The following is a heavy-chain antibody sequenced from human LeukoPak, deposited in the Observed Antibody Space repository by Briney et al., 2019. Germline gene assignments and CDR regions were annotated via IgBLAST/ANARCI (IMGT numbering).Heavy chain of an antibody. CDR1: GDSISYYY. CDR3: ARGGDSSGYYYPVFDY. D-gene: IGHD3-22*01. Sequence: PSETLSLTCTVSGDSISYYYWSWIRQPPGKGLEWIGYIYYSGSTNYNPSLKSRVTISVDTSKNQFSLKLSSVTAADTAVYYCARGGDSSGYYYPVFDYWGQGTLVTVSS. J-gene: IGHJ4*02. V-gene: IGHV4-59*01. CDR2: IYYSGST.